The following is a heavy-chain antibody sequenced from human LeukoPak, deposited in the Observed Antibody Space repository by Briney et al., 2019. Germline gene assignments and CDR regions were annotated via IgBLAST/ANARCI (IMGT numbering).Heavy chain of an antibody. D-gene: IGHD4-11*01. CDR1: DNSITMYY. J-gene: IGHJ6*03. CDR3: ARGRVSSSTWYSTYYYYFYMDV. V-gene: IGHV4-59*01. CDR2: VDHTGST. Sequence: PSETLSLTCSVSDNSITMYYWTWIRQPPGKGLEWIGYVDHTGSTNFNPSLNGRVSISRDTSKNLFSLRLRSVTAADTAVYFCARGRVSSSTWYSTYYYYFYMDVWGKGTTVTVSS.